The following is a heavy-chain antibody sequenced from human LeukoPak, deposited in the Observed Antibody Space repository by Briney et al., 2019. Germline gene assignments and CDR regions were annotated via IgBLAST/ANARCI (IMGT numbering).Heavy chain of an antibody. V-gene: IGHV3-11*01. CDR1: GFTFSDYY. CDR3: ARGGNSDLGN. CDR2: IGSRGYTK. Sequence: LGGPLRLSCAASGFTFSDYYMTWIRQAPGKGLEWVSYIGSRGYTKYYADSVKGRFTISRDNAKNSVYLHMNSLRAEDTAMYYCARGGNSDLGNWGQGTLVTVSS. D-gene: IGHD4-23*01. J-gene: IGHJ4*02.